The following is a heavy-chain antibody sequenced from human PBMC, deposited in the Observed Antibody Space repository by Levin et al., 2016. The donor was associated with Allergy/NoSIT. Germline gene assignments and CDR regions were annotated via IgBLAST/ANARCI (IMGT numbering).Heavy chain of an antibody. J-gene: IGHJ4*02. Sequence: WIRQPPGKGLEWVAFIRYDGSNKYYADSVKGRFTISRDNSKNTLYLQMNSLRAEDTAVYYCAKGVNSYFDYWGQGTLVTVSS. D-gene: IGHD3-10*01. CDR2: IRYDGSNK. V-gene: IGHV3-30*02. CDR3: AKGVNSYFDY.